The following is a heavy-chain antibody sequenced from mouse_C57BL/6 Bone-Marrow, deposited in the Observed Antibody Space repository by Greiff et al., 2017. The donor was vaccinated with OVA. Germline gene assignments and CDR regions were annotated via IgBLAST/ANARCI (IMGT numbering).Heavy chain of an antibody. CDR1: GFNITDYY. CDR3: AFITTVGEGFGY. V-gene: IGHV14-2*01. CDR2: IDPEDGET. Sequence: VQLQQSGAELVKPGASVKLSCTASGFNITDYYMHWVKQRPEQGLEWIGRIDPEDGETKYAPKFQGKATITADTSSNTAYLQLSSLTSEDTAVYYCAFITTVGEGFGYWGQGTTLTVSS. D-gene: IGHD1-1*01. J-gene: IGHJ2*01.